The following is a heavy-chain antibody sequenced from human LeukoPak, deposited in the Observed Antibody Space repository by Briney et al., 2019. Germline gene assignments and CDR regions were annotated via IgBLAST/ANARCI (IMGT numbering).Heavy chain of an antibody. D-gene: IGHD3-16*01. CDR3: AKGTLGGNYYMDV. V-gene: IGHV3-43*01. CDR2: ISWDGGST. CDR1: GFTFDDYT. Sequence: GGSLGLSCAASGFTFDDYTMHWVRQAPGKGLEWVSLISWDGGSTYYADSVKGRFTISRDNSKNSLYLQMNSLRTEDTALYYCAKGTLGGNYYMDVWGKGTTVTVSS. J-gene: IGHJ6*03.